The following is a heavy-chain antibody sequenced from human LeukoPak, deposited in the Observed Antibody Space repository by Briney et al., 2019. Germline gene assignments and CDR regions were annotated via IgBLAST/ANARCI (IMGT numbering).Heavy chain of an antibody. D-gene: IGHD2-2*01. J-gene: IGHJ4*02. CDR3: AKLGTSDDY. Sequence: GGSLRLSCAASGFALSSTAMSWVRQAPGKGLEWVSTIAISEGKTYYADSVKGRFSISRDNSKNTLYLQMNSLRAEDTAVYYCAKLGTSDDYWGQGTLVTVSS. V-gene: IGHV3-23*01. CDR2: IAISEGKT. CDR1: GFALSSTA.